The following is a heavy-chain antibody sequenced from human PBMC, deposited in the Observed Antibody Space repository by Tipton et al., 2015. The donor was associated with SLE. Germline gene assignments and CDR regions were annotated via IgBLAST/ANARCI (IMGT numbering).Heavy chain of an antibody. CDR1: GGSISSSSNY. V-gene: IGHV4-39*07. J-gene: IGHJ4*02. Sequence: TLSLTCTVSGGSISSSSNYWGWIRQSPGKGLEWIGNIYYTGNTFYSPSLKSRVTISVDTSKNQFSLKLSSVAAADTAVYYCARFGDYSGYIHYWGRGTLVTVSS. CDR2: IYYTGNT. CDR3: ARFGDYSGYIHY. D-gene: IGHD1-26*01.